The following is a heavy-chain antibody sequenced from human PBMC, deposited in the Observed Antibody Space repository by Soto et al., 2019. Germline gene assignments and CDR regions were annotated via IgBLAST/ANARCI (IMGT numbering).Heavy chain of an antibody. J-gene: IGHJ6*02. CDR2: IYPGDSDT. D-gene: IGHD4-17*01. CDR1: GYTFTNYW. Sequence: GESLKISCKGSGYTFTNYWIGWVRQMPGKGLEWMGIIYPGDSDTRYRPSFQGQVTISADWSISTAYLQWSSLKASDTAMYYCARHPYGDYDVMDVWGQGTTVTVSS. V-gene: IGHV5-51*01. CDR3: ARHPYGDYDVMDV.